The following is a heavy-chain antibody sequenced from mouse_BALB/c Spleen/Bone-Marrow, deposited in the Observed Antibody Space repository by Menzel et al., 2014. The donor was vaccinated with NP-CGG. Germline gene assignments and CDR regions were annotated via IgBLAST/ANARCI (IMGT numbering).Heavy chain of an antibody. D-gene: IGHD1-1*02. J-gene: IGHJ2*01. CDR1: GYAFSTYW. Sequence: QVQLQQSGAELVRPGSSVKISCKASGYAFSTYWMNWVKQRPGQGLEWIGQIYPGDGDTNYNGKFKGKATLTADRSSSTASMQLSSLTSEDSAVYFCARVVFSFDYWGQGTTLTVSS. CDR3: ARVVFSFDY. V-gene: IGHV1-80*01. CDR2: IYPGDGDT.